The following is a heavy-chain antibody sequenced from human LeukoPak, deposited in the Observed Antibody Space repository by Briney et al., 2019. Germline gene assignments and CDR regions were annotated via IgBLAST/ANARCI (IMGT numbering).Heavy chain of an antibody. D-gene: IGHD3-10*01. CDR2: TYYSGST. J-gene: IGHJ4*02. Sequence: SETLSLTCTVSGGSISSGDYYWSWIRQPPGKGLEWIGYTYYSGSTYYNPSLKSRVTISVDTSKNQFSLKLSSVTAADTAVYYCARGGGDTMVRGVIWNYWGQGTLVTVSS. V-gene: IGHV4-30-4*01. CDR3: ARGGGDTMVRGVIWNY. CDR1: GGSISSGDYY.